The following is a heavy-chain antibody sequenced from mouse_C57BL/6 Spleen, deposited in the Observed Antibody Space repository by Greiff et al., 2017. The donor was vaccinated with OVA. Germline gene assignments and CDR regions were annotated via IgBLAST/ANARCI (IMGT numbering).Heavy chain of an antibody. CDR3: ARQGYCEV. CDR2: INPSSGYT. CDR1: GYTFTSYT. J-gene: IGHJ1*03. V-gene: IGHV1-4*01. Sequence: QVQLQQSGAELARPGASVKMSCTASGYTFTSYTMHWVQQRPGQGLEWIGYINPSSGYTKYKQKFKDKATLTADNSSSTAYMQLSSLTSEDSAVYYGARQGYCEVWGTGTTVTVSS.